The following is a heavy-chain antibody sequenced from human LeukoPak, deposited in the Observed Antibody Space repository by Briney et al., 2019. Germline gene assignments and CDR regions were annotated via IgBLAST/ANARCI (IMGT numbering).Heavy chain of an antibody. CDR1: GGSFSGYY. Sequence: PSETLSLTCGVYGGSFSGYYWSWIRQPPGKGLEWIGEINHSGSTNYNPSLKSRVTISVDTSKNQFSLKLSSVTAADTAVYYCARVLPRTGGATRLRRPELNWFDPWGQGTLVTVSS. CDR2: INHSGST. V-gene: IGHV4-34*01. J-gene: IGHJ5*02. CDR3: ARVLPRTGGATRLRRPELNWFDP. D-gene: IGHD1-26*01.